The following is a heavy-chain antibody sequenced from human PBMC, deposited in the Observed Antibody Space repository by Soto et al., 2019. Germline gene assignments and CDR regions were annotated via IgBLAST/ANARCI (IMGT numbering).Heavy chain of an antibody. CDR1: GFTFTNYF. Sequence: QVQLVQSGAEVKKPGASVKVSCKASGFTFTNYFFHWVRQAPRQGLAWMGIISPYDGSTHYVQSLQGRVTMTSDTSTSTVYRELSSLRSEDTAVYYCARGDGHGSSGCYYYYVMDVWGHWTTGTVSS. V-gene: IGHV1-46*01. CDR3: ARGDGHGSSGCYYYYVMDV. J-gene: IGHJ6*02. CDR2: ISPYDGST. D-gene: IGHD6-25*01.